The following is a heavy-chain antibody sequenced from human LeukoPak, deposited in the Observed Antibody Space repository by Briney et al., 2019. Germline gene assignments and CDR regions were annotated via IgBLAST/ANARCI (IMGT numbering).Heavy chain of an antibody. CDR3: ARLADPYYYYYMDV. D-gene: IGHD3-3*02. Sequence: PGRSLRLSCAASGFTFDDYAMHWVRQAPGKGLEWVSGISWNSGSIGYADSVKGRFTISRDNAKNSLYLQMNSLRAEDTAVYYCARLADPYYYYYMDVWGKGTTVTVSS. J-gene: IGHJ6*03. CDR2: ISWNSGSI. CDR1: GFTFDDYA. V-gene: IGHV3-9*01.